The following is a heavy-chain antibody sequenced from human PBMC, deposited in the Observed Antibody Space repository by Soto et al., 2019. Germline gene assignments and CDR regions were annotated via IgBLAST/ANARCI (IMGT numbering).Heavy chain of an antibody. CDR2: IYYSGST. CDR3: ARAAHGDYNFDY. D-gene: IGHD4-17*01. J-gene: IGHJ4*02. CDR1: GGSISSGGYY. Sequence: PSETLSLTCTVSGGSISSGGYYWSWIRQHPGKGLEWIGYIYYSGSTYYNPSLKSRVTISVDRSKNQFSLKLSSVTAADTAVYYCARAAHGDYNFDYWGQGTLVTVSS. V-gene: IGHV4-31*03.